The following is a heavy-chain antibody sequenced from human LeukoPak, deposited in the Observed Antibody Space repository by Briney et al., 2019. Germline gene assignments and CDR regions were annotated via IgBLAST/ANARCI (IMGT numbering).Heavy chain of an antibody. Sequence: SETLSLTCAVYGGSSSGYYWSWIRQPPGEGLEWIGEINHSGSTNYNPSLKSRVTISVDTSKNQFSLKLSSVTAADTAVYYCARVGGYGADYWGQGTLVTVSS. CDR3: ARVGGYGADY. CDR2: INHSGST. CDR1: GGSSSGYY. J-gene: IGHJ4*02. D-gene: IGHD4-17*01. V-gene: IGHV4-34*01.